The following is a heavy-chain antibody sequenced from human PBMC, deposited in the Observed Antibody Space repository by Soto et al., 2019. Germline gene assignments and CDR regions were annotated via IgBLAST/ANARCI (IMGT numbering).Heavy chain of an antibody. CDR2: IYYSGST. CDR3: ARAPSDSSSYYFDY. Sequence: TLSLTCTVSGGSISSGGYYWSWIRQHPGKGLEWIGYIYYSGSTYYNPSLKSRVTISVDTSKNQFSLKLSSVTAADTAVYYCARAPSDSSSYYFDYWGQGTLVTVSS. CDR1: GGSISSGGYY. D-gene: IGHD6-6*01. J-gene: IGHJ4*02. V-gene: IGHV4-31*03.